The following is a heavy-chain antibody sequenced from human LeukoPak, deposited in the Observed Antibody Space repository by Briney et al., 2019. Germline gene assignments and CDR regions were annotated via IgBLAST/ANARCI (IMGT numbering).Heavy chain of an antibody. J-gene: IGHJ4*02. D-gene: IGHD3-9*01. CDR3: ARQRGDILTGYYMPRGFDY. V-gene: IGHV3-48*03. CDR2: ISSSGSTI. CDR1: GFTFSSYA. Sequence: GGSLRLSCAASGFTFSSYAMSWVRQAPGKGLEWVSYISSSGSTIYYADSVKGRFTISRDNAKNSLYLQMNSLRAEDTAVYYCARQRGDILTGYYMPRGFDYWGQGTLVTVSS.